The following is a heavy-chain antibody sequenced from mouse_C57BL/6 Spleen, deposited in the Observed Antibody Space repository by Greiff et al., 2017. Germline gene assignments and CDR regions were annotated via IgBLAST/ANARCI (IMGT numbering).Heavy chain of an antibody. CDR3: ARPYYGPAWFAY. CDR1: GFTFSDYG. D-gene: IGHD1-1*01. CDR2: ISSGSSTI. J-gene: IGHJ3*01. Sequence: EVMLVESGGGLVKPGGSLKLSCAASGFTFSDYGMHWVRQAPEKGLEWVAYISSGSSTIYYADTVKGRFTISRDNAKNTLFLQRTSLRSEDTAMYYCARPYYGPAWFAYWGQETLVTVSA. V-gene: IGHV5-17*01.